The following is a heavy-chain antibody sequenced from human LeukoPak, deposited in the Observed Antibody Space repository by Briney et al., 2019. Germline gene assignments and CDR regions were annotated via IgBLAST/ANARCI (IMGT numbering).Heavy chain of an antibody. CDR3: ARGGKCSDGKCYLIDY. V-gene: IGHV3-30*04. CDR1: GLTFSNSA. D-gene: IGHD2-15*01. CDR2: MSFDGSHE. Sequence: GGSLRLSCVASGLTFSNSAMHWVRQAPGKGLEWVAIMSFDGSHERYGDSVKGRFTLSRDNSKNTLYLQINSRRTEDTAVYYCARGGKCSDGKCYLIDYWGQGTLVTVSS. J-gene: IGHJ4*02.